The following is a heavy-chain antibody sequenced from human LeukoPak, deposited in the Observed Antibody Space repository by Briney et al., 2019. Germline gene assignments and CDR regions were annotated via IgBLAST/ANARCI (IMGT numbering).Heavy chain of an antibody. CDR2: IYYSGST. CDR3: ARVGLYCSSTSCSDPLVDY. J-gene: IGHJ4*02. V-gene: IGHV4-59*01. CDR1: GGSISSYY. D-gene: IGHD2-2*01. Sequence: SETLSLTCTVSGGSISSYYWSWIRQPPGKGLEWIGYIYYSGSTNYNPSLKSRVTISVDTSKNQCSLKLSSVTAADTALYYRARVGLYCSSTSCSDPLVDYWGQGTLVTVSS.